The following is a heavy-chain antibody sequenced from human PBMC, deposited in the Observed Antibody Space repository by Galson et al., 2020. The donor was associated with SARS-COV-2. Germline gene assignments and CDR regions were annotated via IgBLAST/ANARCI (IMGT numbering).Heavy chain of an antibody. CDR3: ARELIVVLPAAVGDYYYYCMDV. D-gene: IGHD2-2*01. CDR1: GFTFSSYW. J-gene: IGHJ6*03. V-gene: IGHV3-7*01. Sequence: GGSLRLSCAASGFTFSSYWMSWVRQAPGKGLEWVAYIKQDGSEKYYVDSVRGRFTISRDNAKNSLYLQMNSLRAEDTAVYFCARELIVVLPAAVGDYYYYCMDVWGKGTTVTVSS. CDR2: IKQDGSEK.